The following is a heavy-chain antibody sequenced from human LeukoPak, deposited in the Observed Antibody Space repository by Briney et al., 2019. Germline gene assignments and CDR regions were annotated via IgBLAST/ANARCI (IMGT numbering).Heavy chain of an antibody. D-gene: IGHD2-2*02. CDR2: INHSGST. Sequence: SETLSLTCAVYGGSFSGYYWSWIRQPPGKGLEWIGKINHSGSTNYNPSLKSRVTISVDTSKNQFSLKLSSVTAADTAVYYCARGPYCSSTSCHRYYYYGMDVWGQGTTVTVSS. CDR3: ARGPYCSSTSCHRYYYYGMDV. J-gene: IGHJ6*02. CDR1: GGSFSGYY. V-gene: IGHV4-34*01.